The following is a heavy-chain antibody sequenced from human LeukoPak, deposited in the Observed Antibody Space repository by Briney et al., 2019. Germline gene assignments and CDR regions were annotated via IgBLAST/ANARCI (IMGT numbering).Heavy chain of an antibody. CDR3: AGGRGYSYGPKEP. CDR1: GYTFTSYG. J-gene: IGHJ5*02. V-gene: IGHV1-18*01. CDR2: ISAYNGNT. D-gene: IGHD5-18*01. Sequence: GASVKVSCKASGYTFTSYGISWVRQAPGQGLEWMGWISAYNGNTNYAQKVQGRVTITADESTSTAYMELSSLRSEDTAVYYCAGGRGYSYGPKEPWGQGTLVTVSS.